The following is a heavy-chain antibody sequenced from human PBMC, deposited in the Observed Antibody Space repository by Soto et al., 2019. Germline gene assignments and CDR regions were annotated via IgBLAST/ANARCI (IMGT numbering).Heavy chain of an antibody. CDR1: GFTFSSYA. CDR3: AKEPLIVVVPAAYSDY. Sequence: PGGSLRLSCAASGFTFSSYAMSWVRQAPGKGLEWVSAISGSGGSTYYADSVKGRFTISRDNSKNTLYLQMNSLRAEDAAVYYCAKEPLIVVVPAAYSDYWGQGTLVTVSS. J-gene: IGHJ4*02. CDR2: ISGSGGST. D-gene: IGHD2-2*01. V-gene: IGHV3-23*01.